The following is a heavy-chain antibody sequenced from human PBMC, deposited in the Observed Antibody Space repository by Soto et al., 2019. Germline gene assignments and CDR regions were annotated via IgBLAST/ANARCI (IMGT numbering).Heavy chain of an antibody. V-gene: IGHV1-69*08. CDR2: IIPIIGII. J-gene: IGHJ5*02. Sequence: QVQLVQSGAEVKKPGSSVKVSCKASGGTFCTYTITCVRQAPGHGLEWMGRIIPIIGIINYAQKFQGRVTISADKFTGTAYMELTGLRSDDTAVYYCAGDPDSHYNDSHASSYPWGQGTLVTVSS. CDR3: AGDPDSHYNDSHASSYP. D-gene: IGHD4-4*01. CDR1: GGTFCTYT.